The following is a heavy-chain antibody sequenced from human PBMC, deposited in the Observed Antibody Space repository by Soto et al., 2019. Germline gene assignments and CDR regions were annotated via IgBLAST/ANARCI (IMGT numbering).Heavy chain of an antibody. D-gene: IGHD3-16*01. V-gene: IGHV1-3*01. Sequence: GASVKVCCKASGYAFTSYAMHWVRQAPGQRLEWMGWINAGNGNTKYSHKFQGRVTITRYTSASTAYMELSSLRSEDTAVYYCARGGGKIEAHNWFDPWGQGTLVTVSS. CDR3: ARGGGKIEAHNWFDP. CDR1: GYAFTSYA. J-gene: IGHJ5*02. CDR2: INAGNGNT.